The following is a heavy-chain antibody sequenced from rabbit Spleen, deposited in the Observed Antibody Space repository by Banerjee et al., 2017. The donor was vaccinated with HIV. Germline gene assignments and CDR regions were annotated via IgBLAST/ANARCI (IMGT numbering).Heavy chain of an antibody. V-gene: IGHV1S45*01. CDR3: ARGLNSHGDGYSL. CDR1: GVSFSFSSY. Sequence: QEQLVESGGGLVKPGASLTLTCTASGVSFSFSSYMCWVRQAPGKGLEWIACIDTGSSGFTYFANWAKGRFTISKTSSTTVTLQMTSLTAADTATYFCARGLNSHGDGYSLWGQGTLVTVS. J-gene: IGHJ3*01. D-gene: IGHD6-1*01. CDR2: IDTGSSGFT.